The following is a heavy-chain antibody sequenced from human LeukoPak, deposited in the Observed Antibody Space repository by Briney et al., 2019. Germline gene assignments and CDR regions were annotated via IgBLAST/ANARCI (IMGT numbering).Heavy chain of an antibody. CDR1: GDSISSYY. J-gene: IGHJ4*02. CDR3: ARRGVIMGFDY. CDR2: IYYSGST. Sequence: SETLSLTCTVSGDSISSYYWSWIRQPPGKELEWFGYIYYSGSTNYNPSLKSRVTISVDTSKNQFSLKLSSVTAADTAVYYCARRGVIMGFDYWGQGTLVTVSS. V-gene: IGHV4-59*01. D-gene: IGHD3-10*01.